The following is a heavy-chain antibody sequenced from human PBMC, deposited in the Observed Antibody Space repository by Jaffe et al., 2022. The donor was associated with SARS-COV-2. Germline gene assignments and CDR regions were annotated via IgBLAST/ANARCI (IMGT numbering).Heavy chain of an antibody. Sequence: EVQLVESGGGLVQPGRSLRLSCSASGFTFDDYAMHWVRQAPGKGLEWVSGISWNSGSIGYADSLKGRFTISRDNAKNSLYLQMNSLRTEDTALYYCAKGTTVTTVAGGPDYWGQGTLVTVSS. CDR1: GFTFDDYA. J-gene: IGHJ4*02. CDR3: AKGTTVTTVAGGPDY. CDR2: ISWNSGSI. V-gene: IGHV3-9*01. D-gene: IGHD4-17*01.